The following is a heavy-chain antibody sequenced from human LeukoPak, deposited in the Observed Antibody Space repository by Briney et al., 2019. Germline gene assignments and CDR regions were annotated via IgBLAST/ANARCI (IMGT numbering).Heavy chain of an antibody. CDR1: GFTFSSYS. CDR2: ISSSSSTI. D-gene: IGHD7-27*01. J-gene: IGHJ5*02. Sequence: GGSLRLSCTASGFTFSSYSMNWVRQAPGKGLEWVSYISSSSSTIYYADSVKGRFTISRDNAKNSLYLQMNSLRDEDTAVYYCARDQDYQVWGSFDPWGQGTLVTVSS. CDR3: ARDQDYQVWGSFDP. V-gene: IGHV3-48*02.